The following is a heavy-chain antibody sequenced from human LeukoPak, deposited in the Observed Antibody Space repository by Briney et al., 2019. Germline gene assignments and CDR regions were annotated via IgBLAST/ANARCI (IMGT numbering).Heavy chain of an antibody. Sequence: RSGGSLRLSCAASGFTFSSYWMSWVRQAPGKGLEWVANIKQDGSEKYYADSVKGRFTISRDNSKNTLYLQMNSLRAEDTAVYYCARDPAMIVVASFDYWGQGTLVTVSS. D-gene: IGHD3-22*01. CDR2: IKQDGSEK. V-gene: IGHV3-7*01. J-gene: IGHJ4*02. CDR3: ARDPAMIVVASFDY. CDR1: GFTFSSYW.